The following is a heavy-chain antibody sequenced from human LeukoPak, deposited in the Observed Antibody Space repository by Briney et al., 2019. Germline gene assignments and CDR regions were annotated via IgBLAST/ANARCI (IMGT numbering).Heavy chain of an antibody. Sequence: SGGSLRLSCAASGFTFSSYSMNWVRQAPGKGLEWVSSISSSSSYIYYADSVKGRFTISRDNAKNSLYLQMNSLRAEDAAVYYCAKDRSWGRDFDYWGQGTLVTVSS. V-gene: IGHV3-21*01. CDR1: GFTFSSYS. J-gene: IGHJ4*02. CDR2: ISSSSSYI. CDR3: AKDRSWGRDFDY. D-gene: IGHD3-16*01.